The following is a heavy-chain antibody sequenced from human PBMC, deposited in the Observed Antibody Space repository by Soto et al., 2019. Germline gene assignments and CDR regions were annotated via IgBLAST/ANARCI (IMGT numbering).Heavy chain of an antibody. CDR3: ARGEITGTTRYGMDV. J-gene: IGHJ6*02. Sequence: PSETLSLTCTVSVGSISSYYWSWIRQPPGKGLEWIGYIYDSGSTNYNPSLRSRLTISGDTSKNQFSLKLRSVTAADTAVYYCARGEITGTTRYGMDVWGQGTTVTVS. V-gene: IGHV4-59*01. CDR2: IYDSGST. CDR1: VGSISSYY. D-gene: IGHD1-20*01.